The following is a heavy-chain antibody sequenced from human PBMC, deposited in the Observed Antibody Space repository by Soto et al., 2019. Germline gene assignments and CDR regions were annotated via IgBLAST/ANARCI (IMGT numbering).Heavy chain of an antibody. CDR2: IYWDDDK. J-gene: IGHJ5*02. V-gene: IGHV2-5*02. D-gene: IGHD3-16*01. CDR1: GFSLSTSGVG. CDR3: VHKSYDDWFDP. Sequence: QITLKESGPTLVKPTQTLTLTCTFTGFSLSTSGVGVGWFRQPPGKALQWLALIYWDDDKRYSPSLKSRLTLTKDTPKNQVVLTMTNMDPLDTATYYCVHKSYDDWFDPWGQGTLVTVSS.